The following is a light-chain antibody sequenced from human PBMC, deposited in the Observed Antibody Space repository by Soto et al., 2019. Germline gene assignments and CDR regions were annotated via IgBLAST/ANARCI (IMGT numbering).Light chain of an antibody. CDR3: KQYESNPPT. CDR2: WAS. CDR1: QSVLYSSNNKNY. Sequence: DIVMTQSPDSLAVSLGERATINCKSSQSVLYSSNNKNYLAWYQQRPGQPPKLLIYWASTRESGVPDRFSGSGSGTDFTLTITSLQAEDVEVYYCKQYESNPPTFGQGTKLEIK. J-gene: IGKJ2*01. V-gene: IGKV4-1*01.